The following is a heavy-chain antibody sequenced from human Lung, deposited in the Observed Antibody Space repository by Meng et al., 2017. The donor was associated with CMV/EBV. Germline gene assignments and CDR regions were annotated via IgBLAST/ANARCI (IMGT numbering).Heavy chain of an antibody. CDR3: ARADKVRFDY. J-gene: IGHJ4*02. V-gene: IGHV4-4*02. CDR1: GGSMSSTNW. Sequence: ESGPGLVKPSGTLSLTCAVSGGSMSSTNWWSWVRQPPGKGLEWMGEIYHSGSTNYNPSLKSRVSIPVDKSKNQFSLKLSSVTAADTAVYYCARADKVRFDYWGQGTLVTVSS. CDR2: IYHSGST.